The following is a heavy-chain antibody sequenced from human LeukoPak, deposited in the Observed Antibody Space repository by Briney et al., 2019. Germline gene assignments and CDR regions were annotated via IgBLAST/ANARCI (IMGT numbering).Heavy chain of an antibody. CDR1: GFTLSSYA. D-gene: IGHD3-22*01. CDR3: AKGGKWLPFAY. Sequence: GGSLRLSCAASGFTLSSYAMSWVRQAPGKGLEWVSAISGSGGSTYYADSVKGRFTISRDNSKNTLYLQMNSLRAEDTAVYYCAKGGKWLPFAYWGQGTLVTVSS. CDR2: ISGSGGST. V-gene: IGHV3-23*01. J-gene: IGHJ4*02.